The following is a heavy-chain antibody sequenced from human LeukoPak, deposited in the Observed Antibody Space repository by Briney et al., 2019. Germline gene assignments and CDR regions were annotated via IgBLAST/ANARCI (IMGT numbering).Heavy chain of an antibody. Sequence: SETLSLTCTVPGGSISSYYWTWIRQPPGEGLEWIGYIYYRGSTNYNPSLKSRVTISVDTSKNQFSLKLSSVTAADTAMYYCARGGGYYTGATFDIWGQGTMVTVSS. CDR2: IYYRGST. D-gene: IGHD3-3*01. J-gene: IGHJ3*02. CDR1: GGSISSYY. CDR3: ARGGGYYTGATFDI. V-gene: IGHV4-59*01.